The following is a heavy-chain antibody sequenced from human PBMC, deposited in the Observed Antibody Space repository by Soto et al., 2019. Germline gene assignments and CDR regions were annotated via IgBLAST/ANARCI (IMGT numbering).Heavy chain of an antibody. J-gene: IGHJ4*02. Sequence: SETLSLTCTVSGGSISSSSYYWGWIRQPPGKGLEWIGSIYYSGSTYYNPSLKSRVTISVDTSKNQFSLKLSSVTAADTAVYYCARPISTVTPFDYWGQGTLVTVS. V-gene: IGHV4-39*01. CDR2: IYYSGST. D-gene: IGHD4-17*01. CDR3: ARPISTVTPFDY. CDR1: GGSISSSSYY.